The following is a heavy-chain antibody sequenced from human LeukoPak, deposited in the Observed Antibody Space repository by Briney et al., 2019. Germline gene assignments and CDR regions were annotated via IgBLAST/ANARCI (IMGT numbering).Heavy chain of an antibody. V-gene: IGHV1-69*05. CDR1: GGTFSSYA. Sequence: SVKVSCKASGGTFSSYAISRVRQAPGQGLEWMGGIIPIFGTANYAQKFQGRVTITTDESTSTAYMELSSLRSEDTAVYYCARAGAYSSSWYDYWGQGTLVTVSS. CDR3: ARAGAYSSSWYDY. CDR2: IIPIFGTA. D-gene: IGHD6-13*01. J-gene: IGHJ4*02.